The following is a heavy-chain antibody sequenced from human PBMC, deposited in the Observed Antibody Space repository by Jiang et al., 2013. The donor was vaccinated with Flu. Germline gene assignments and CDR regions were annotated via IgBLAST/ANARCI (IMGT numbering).Heavy chain of an antibody. D-gene: IGHD3-22*01. CDR1: GFTFTSSA. CDR2: IVVGSGNT. CDR3: AADSQTLPHYYDSSGGGMGFDI. V-gene: IGHV1-58*01. J-gene: IGHJ3*02. Sequence: GAEVKKPGTSVKVSCKASGFTFTSSAVQWVRQARGQRLEWIGWIVVGSGNTNYAQKFQERVTITRDMSTSTAYMELSSLRSEDTAVYYCAADSQTLPHYYDSSGGGMGFDIWGQGTMVTVSS.